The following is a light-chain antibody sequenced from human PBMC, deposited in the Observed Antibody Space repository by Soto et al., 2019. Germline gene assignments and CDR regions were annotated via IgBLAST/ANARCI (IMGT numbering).Light chain of an antibody. CDR1: SSDVGYYNY. V-gene: IGLV2-14*01. Sequence: QSALTQPASVSGSPGQSITISCTGTSSDVGYYNYVSWYQQHPGKAPKLMIYDVSSRPSGVSNRFSGSKSGNTASLTISGLQAEDEADYHCSSYTRSSTRVFGTGTKLTVL. CDR3: SSYTRSSTRV. CDR2: DVS. J-gene: IGLJ1*01.